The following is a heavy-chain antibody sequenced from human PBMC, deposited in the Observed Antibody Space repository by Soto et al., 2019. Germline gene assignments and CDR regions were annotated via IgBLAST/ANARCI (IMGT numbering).Heavy chain of an antibody. CDR3: ARHFFFFQAEDGIRDVRSVSAFLLNRSTDL. Sequence: LPVKVLKWIGEIYHSGSTYYNPTLTSRVTISVYTSKIQFSLKLSSVTAADRDVYYCARHFFFFQAEDGIRDVRSVSAFLLNRSTDL. CDR2: IYHSGST. D-gene: IGHD3-10*02. V-gene: IGHV4-39*01. J-gene: IGHJ2*01.